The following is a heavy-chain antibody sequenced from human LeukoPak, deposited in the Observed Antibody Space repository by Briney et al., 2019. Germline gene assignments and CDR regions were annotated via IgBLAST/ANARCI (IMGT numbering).Heavy chain of an antibody. V-gene: IGHV3-21*01. CDR1: GFTFSSYS. J-gene: IGHJ6*03. CDR3: ARVSQYYYYYYIDV. D-gene: IGHD2/OR15-2a*01. CDR2: ISSSSTYI. Sequence: GGSLRLSCAASGFTFSSYSMNWVRQAPGKGLEWVSSISSSSTYINYADSVKGRFTISRDNAKDSLSLHMSSLRAEDTAVYYCARVSQYYYYYYIDVWGKGTTVTVSS.